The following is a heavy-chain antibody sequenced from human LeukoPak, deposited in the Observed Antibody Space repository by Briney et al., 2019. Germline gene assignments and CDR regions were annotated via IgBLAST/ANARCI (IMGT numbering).Heavy chain of an antibody. V-gene: IGHV3-48*04. J-gene: IGHJ1*01. CDR1: GFTFSSYS. CDR2: ISSSSSTI. CDR3: ASWPSGWYPEYFQH. D-gene: IGHD6-19*01. Sequence: PGGSLRLSCAASGFTFSSYSMNWVRQAPGKGLEWVSYISSSSSTIYYADSVKGRFTISRDNAKNSLYLQMNSLRAEDTALYYCASWPSGWYPEYFQHWGQGTLVTVSS.